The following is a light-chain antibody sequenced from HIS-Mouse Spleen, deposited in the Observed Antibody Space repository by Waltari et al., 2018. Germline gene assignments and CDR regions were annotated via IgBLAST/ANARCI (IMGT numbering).Light chain of an antibody. V-gene: IGLV3-21*03. CDR2: DDS. CDR1: NIGSKS. Sequence: SYVLTQPPSVSVAPGKTARITCGGNNIGSKSVHWYQQKPGQAPVLVVYDDSDRPSWIPGRFSGSNSGTPATLTISRVEAGDEADYYCQVWDSSSDHVVFGGGTKLTVL. J-gene: IGLJ2*01. CDR3: QVWDSSSDHVV.